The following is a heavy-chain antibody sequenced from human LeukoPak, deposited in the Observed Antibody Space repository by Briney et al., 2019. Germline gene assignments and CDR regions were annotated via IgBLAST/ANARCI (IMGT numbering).Heavy chain of an antibody. D-gene: IGHD1-26*01. CDR3: ARESGSYXGMDV. J-gene: IGHJ6*02. Sequence: SETLSLTCTVSGGSISSYYWSWLRQPPGKGLEWIGYIYYSGSTNYNPSLKSRVTISVDTSKNQFSLKLSPVTAADTAVYYCARESGSYXGMDVWGQXTTVTVSS. V-gene: IGHV4-59*01. CDR1: GGSISSYY. CDR2: IYYSGST.